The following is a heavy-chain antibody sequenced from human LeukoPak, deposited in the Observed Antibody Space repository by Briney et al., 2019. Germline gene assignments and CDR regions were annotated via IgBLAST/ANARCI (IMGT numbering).Heavy chain of an antibody. D-gene: IGHD2-15*01. J-gene: IGHJ3*02. V-gene: IGHV3-48*03. CDR2: ISSSASTI. CDR1: GFTFSSYE. CDR3: ARGGPYCSGGSCYDAFDI. Sequence: GGSLRLSCAASGFTFSSYEMNWVRQAPGKGLEWISYISSSASTIYYADSAKGRFTISRDNAKNSLYLQMNSLRAEDTAVYYCARGGPYCSGGSCYDAFDIWGQGTMVTVSS.